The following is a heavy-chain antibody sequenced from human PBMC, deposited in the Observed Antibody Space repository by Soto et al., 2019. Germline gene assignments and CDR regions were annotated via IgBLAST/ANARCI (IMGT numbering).Heavy chain of an antibody. CDR3: AGHYGGDSGMLYGMYV. CDR2: IYSSGST. J-gene: IGHJ6*02. D-gene: IGHD2-21*02. CDR1: GGSISSDGFY. V-gene: IGHV4-31*03. Sequence: QVQLQESGPGLVKTSQTLSLTCTVSGGSISSDGFYWSWIRQHTGRGLEWIEFIYSSGSTYYNPSLKSRLTFSSDTSRNQLSLKLSSVTAADTAVYYCAGHYGGDSGMLYGMYVSGQGTTVTVSS.